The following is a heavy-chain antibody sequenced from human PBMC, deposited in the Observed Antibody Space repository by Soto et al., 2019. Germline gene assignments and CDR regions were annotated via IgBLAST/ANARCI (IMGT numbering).Heavy chain of an antibody. J-gene: IGHJ4*02. Sequence: SETLSLTCAVYGGSFSGYYWSWIRQPPGKGLEWIGEINHSGSTNYNPSLKSRVTISVDTSKNQFSLKLSSVTAADTAVYYCARYGLATTDFDYWGQGTLVTVSS. V-gene: IGHV4-34*01. D-gene: IGHD5-12*01. CDR2: INHSGST. CDR3: ARYGLATTDFDY. CDR1: GGSFSGYY.